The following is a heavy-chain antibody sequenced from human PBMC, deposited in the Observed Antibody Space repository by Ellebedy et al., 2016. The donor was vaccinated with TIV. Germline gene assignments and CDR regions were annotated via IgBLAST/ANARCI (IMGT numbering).Heavy chain of an antibody. CDR1: GFTFRSYT. CDR2: IGTSGRTI. J-gene: IGHJ4*02. CDR3: ARGGAGFDSMNRELSFDS. V-gene: IGHV3-48*02. Sequence: LSLTCXASGFTFRSYTMNWVRQAPGRGLKWVSYIGTSGRTIYYADSVKGRFTISRDNAKNSLYLQMNNLRDEDTAVYYCARGGAGFDSMNRELSFDSWGQGTLVIVSS. D-gene: IGHD1-26*01.